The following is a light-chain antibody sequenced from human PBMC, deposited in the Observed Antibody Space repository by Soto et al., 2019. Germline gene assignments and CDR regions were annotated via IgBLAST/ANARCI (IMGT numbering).Light chain of an antibody. CDR3: QQYNNWPQT. CDR2: AAS. CDR1: QSVSSK. J-gene: IGKJ1*01. V-gene: IGKV3D-15*01. Sequence: EVVMTHSPATLSLSPWEIATLSCRASQSVSSKLVWYQQKPGQAPRLLIYAASTRAAAVPDRFTGSGSGTDFALTISRLEPEDFAVYCCQQYNNWPQTFGQGTKVDIK.